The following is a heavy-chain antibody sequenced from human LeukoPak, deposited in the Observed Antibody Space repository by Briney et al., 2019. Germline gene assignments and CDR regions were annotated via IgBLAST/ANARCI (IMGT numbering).Heavy chain of an antibody. CDR2: ISGSGGST. CDR1: GSTFSAYA. CDR3: AKGPPLGTLRMDV. V-gene: IGHV3-23*01. D-gene: IGHD1-1*01. J-gene: IGHJ6*03. Sequence: AGGSLRLSCPASGSTFSAYAMSWVRQAPGKGLEWVSAISGSGGSTYYADSVKGRFTISRDNSKNTLYLQMNSLRAEDTAVYYSAKGPPLGTLRMDVWGKGTTVTVSS.